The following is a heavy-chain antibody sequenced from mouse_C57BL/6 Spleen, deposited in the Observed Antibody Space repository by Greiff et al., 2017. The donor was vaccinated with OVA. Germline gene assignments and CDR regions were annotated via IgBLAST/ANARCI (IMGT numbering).Heavy chain of an antibody. Sequence: AQLQQSGPELVKPGASVKISCKASGYAFSSSWMNWVKQRPGKGLEWIGRIYPGDGDTNYNGKFKGKATLTADKSSSTAYMQLSSLTSEDSAVYFCARQRGYWGQGTTLTVSS. J-gene: IGHJ2*01. V-gene: IGHV1-82*01. CDR2: IYPGDGDT. CDR1: GYAFSSSW. CDR3: ARQRGY.